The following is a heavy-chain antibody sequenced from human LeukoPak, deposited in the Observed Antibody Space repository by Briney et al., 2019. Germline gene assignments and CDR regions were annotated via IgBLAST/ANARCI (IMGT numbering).Heavy chain of an antibody. V-gene: IGHV1-18*01. CDR3: ARAYCSSTSCYRGYYFDY. J-gene: IGHJ4*02. D-gene: IGHD2-2*01. Sequence: ASVKVSCKASGCTFTSYGISWVRQAPGQGLEWMGWISACNGNTNYAQKLQGRVTMTTDTSTSTAYMELRSLRSDDTAVYYCARAYCSSTSCYRGYYFDYWGQGTLVTVSS. CDR1: GCTFTSYG. CDR2: ISACNGNT.